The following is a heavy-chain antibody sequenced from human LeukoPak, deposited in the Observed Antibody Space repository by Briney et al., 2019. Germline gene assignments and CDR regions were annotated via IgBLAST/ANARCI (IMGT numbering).Heavy chain of an antibody. V-gene: IGHV3-66*01. CDR3: ARSLDWNYGAGGMDV. D-gene: IGHD1-7*01. J-gene: IGHJ6*02. Sequence: GGCLRLSCAASGFTVSSNYMSWVRQAPGKGLEWVSVIYSGGSTYYADSVKGRFTISRDNSKNTLYLQMNSLRAEDTAVYYCARSLDWNYGAGGMDVWGQGTTVTVSS. CDR2: IYSGGST. CDR1: GFTVSSNY.